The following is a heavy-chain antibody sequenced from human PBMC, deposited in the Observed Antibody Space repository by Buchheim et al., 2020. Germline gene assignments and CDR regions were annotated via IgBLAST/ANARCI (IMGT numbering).Heavy chain of an antibody. V-gene: IGHV1-69*01. CDR1: GGTFSSYA. Sequence: QVQLVQSGAEVKKPGSSVKVSCKASGGTFSSYAISWVRQAPGQGLEWMGGIIPIFGTANYAQKFQGRVTITADESTSTASMELSSLRSEDTAVYYCARNGRAAAARWVYYYYMDVWGKGTT. J-gene: IGHJ6*03. CDR3: ARNGRAAAARWVYYYYMDV. CDR2: IIPIFGTA. D-gene: IGHD6-13*01.